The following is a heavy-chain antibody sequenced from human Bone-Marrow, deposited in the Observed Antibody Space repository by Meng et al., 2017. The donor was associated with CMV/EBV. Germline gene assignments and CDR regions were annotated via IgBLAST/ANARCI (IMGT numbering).Heavy chain of an antibody. J-gene: IGHJ4*02. V-gene: IGHV3-21*01. CDR3: ARDGAREAPDY. Sequence: GGSLRLSCAASGFTFSSYSINWVRQAPGKGLEWVSSITSTSSYIYYADSVKGRLTISRDNAKNSLYLQMNSLRAEDTAVYYCARDGAREAPDYWGQGTLVTV. D-gene: IGHD3-10*01. CDR2: ITSTSSYI. CDR1: GFTFSSYS.